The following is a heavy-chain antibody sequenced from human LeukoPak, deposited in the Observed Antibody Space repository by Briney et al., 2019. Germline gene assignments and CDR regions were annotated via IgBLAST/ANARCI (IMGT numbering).Heavy chain of an antibody. D-gene: IGHD3-22*01. CDR1: GGSISSYY. CDR3: ARVPLRFYDRMRGKYFDY. CDR2: IYTTGNT. V-gene: IGHV4-4*07. Sequence: SETLSLTCIVSGGSISSYYWSWIRQPAGKGLEWIGRIYTTGNTNYNPSLKSRVTISVDTSKNQFSLKLSSVTAADTAVYYCARVPLRFYDRMRGKYFDYWGQGTLVTVSS. J-gene: IGHJ4*02.